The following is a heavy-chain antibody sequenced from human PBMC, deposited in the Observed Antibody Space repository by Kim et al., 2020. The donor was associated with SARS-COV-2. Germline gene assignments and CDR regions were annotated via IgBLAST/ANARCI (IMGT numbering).Heavy chain of an antibody. J-gene: IGHJ4*02. D-gene: IGHD1-26*01. Sequence: ATAYAASVKGRFTISRDDSKNTAYLQMNSLKTEDTAVYYCTRLSGSYFDYWGQGTLVTVSS. CDR3: TRLSGSYFDY. V-gene: IGHV3-73*01. CDR2: AT.